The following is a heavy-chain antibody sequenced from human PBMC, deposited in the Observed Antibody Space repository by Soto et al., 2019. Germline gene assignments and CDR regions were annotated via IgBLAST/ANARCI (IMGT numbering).Heavy chain of an antibody. CDR3: ARPVLSLTTVTTNWFDP. CDR1: GYSFTSYW. V-gene: IGHV5-10-1*01. J-gene: IGHJ5*02. Sequence: GESLKISCKGSGYSFTSYWISWVRQMPGKGLEWMGRIDPSDSYTNYSPSFQGHVTISADKSISTAYLQWSSLKASDTAMYYCARPVLSLTTVTTNWFDPWGQGTLVTVSS. D-gene: IGHD4-17*01. CDR2: IDPSDSYT.